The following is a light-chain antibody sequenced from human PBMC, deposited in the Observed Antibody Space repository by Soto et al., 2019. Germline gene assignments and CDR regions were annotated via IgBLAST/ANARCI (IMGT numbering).Light chain of an antibody. CDR3: QQLNSYPLT. CDR2: AAS. Sequence: IQLTQSPSSLSASVGDRVTIACRASLGIASYLAWYQQKPGKAPNLLISAASTLQSGVPSRFSGSGSGTDFTLTISSLQPQDFATYYCQQLNSYPLTFGGVTKVGIK. CDR1: LGIASY. V-gene: IGKV1-9*01. J-gene: IGKJ4*01.